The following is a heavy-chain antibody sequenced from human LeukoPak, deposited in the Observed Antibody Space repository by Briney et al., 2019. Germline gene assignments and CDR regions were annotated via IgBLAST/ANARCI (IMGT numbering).Heavy chain of an antibody. D-gene: IGHD3-9*01. CDR1: GGSISSYY. Sequence: PSETLSLTCTVSGGSISSYYWSWIRQPPGKGLEWIGYIYYSGSTNYNPSLKSRVTISVGTSKNQFSLKLSSVTAADTAVYYCAGDGPHYDILTGYALPLDYWGQGTLVTVSS. CDR3: AGDGPHYDILTGYALPLDY. J-gene: IGHJ4*02. CDR2: IYYSGST. V-gene: IGHV4-59*12.